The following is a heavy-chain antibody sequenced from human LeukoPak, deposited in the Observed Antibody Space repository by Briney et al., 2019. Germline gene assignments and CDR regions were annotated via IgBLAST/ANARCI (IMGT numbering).Heavy chain of an antibody. CDR2: IYTSGST. D-gene: IGHD6-19*01. CDR3: AREYSSGWYVVYFDY. J-gene: IGHJ4*02. CDR1: GGSISSYY. Sequence: SETLSLTCTVSGGSISSYYWSWIRQPAGKGLEWIGRIYTSGSTNYNPSLKSRVTMSVDTSKNQFSLKLSSVTAADTAVYYCAREYSSGWYVVYFDYWGQGTLVTVSS. V-gene: IGHV4-4*07.